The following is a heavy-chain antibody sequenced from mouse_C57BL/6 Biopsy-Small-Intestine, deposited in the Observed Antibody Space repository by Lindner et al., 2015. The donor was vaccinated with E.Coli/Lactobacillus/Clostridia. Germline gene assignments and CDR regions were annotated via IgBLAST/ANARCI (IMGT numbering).Heavy chain of an antibody. D-gene: IGHD2-5*01. J-gene: IGHJ4*01. CDR1: GYTFTDYY. CDR2: INTYNGGS. Sequence: VQLQESGPVLVKPGASVKMSCKASGYTFTDYYMNWVKQSHGKSLEWIGVINTYNGGSTYNHKFKGKATLTVDKSSSTAYMELNSLTSEDSAVYYCTREGAYYSNFGAMDYWGQGTSVTVSS. V-gene: IGHV1-19*01. CDR3: TREGAYYSNFGAMDY.